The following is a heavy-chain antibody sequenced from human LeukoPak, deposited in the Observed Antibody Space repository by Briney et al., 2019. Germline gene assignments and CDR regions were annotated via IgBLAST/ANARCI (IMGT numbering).Heavy chain of an antibody. CDR2: INPSGGST. V-gene: IGHV1-46*01. CDR1: GFTFSSYA. CDR3: ARWPSVAPSQKGRDRLDYYYYGMDV. J-gene: IGHJ6*02. Sequence: GGSLRLSCAASGFTFSSYAMHWVRQAPGQGLEWMGIINPSGGSTSYAQKFQGRVTMTRDTSTSTVYMELSSLRSEDTAVYYCARWPSVAPSQKGRDRLDYYYYGMDVWGQGTTVTVSS. D-gene: IGHD2-15*01.